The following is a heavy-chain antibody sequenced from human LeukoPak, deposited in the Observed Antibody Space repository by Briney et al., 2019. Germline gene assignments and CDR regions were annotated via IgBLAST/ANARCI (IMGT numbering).Heavy chain of an antibody. CDR3: AKWGMDV. J-gene: IGHJ6*02. Sequence: GGSLRLSCAASGFTFSSYAMSWVRQAPGKGLEWVSTIGGSGRSTYYADSVKGRFTISRDSSKNTLYLQMNRLRAEDSAVYYCAKWGMDVWGQGTTVTVSS. V-gene: IGHV3-23*01. CDR1: GFTFSSYA. CDR2: IGGSGRST.